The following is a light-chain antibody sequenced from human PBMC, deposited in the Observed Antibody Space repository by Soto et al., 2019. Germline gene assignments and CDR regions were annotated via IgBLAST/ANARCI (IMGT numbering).Light chain of an antibody. V-gene: IGKV3-20*01. CDR3: QHYGSSPET. Sequence: EIVLTQSPGTLSLSPWERATLSCRASQSVSTNYLGWYQQKPGQAPRLLIYSASSRAAGIPDRFSGSGSGTDFTLTISRLEPEDFAVYYCQHYGSSPETFGQGTKVDIK. J-gene: IGKJ1*01. CDR1: QSVSTNY. CDR2: SAS.